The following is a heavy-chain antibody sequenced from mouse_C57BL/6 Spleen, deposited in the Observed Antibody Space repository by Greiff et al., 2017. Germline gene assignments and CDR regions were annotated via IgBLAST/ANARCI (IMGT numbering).Heavy chain of an antibody. V-gene: IGHV3-8*01. J-gene: IGHJ2*01. CDR3: ARSGTTVGDYFDY. Sequence: EVQRVESGPGLAKPSQTLSLTCSVTGYSITSDYWHWIRKFPGNKLEYMGYISSSGSTYYNPSLKSRISITRDTSKNQHYLQLNSVTTEETAAYYCARSGTTVGDYFDYWGQGTTLTVSS. CDR1: GYSITSDY. CDR2: ISSSGST. D-gene: IGHD1-1*01.